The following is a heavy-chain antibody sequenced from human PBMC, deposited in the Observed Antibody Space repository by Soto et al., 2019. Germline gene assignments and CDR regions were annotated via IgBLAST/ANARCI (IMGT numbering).Heavy chain of an antibody. CDR1: GGYISSYY. CDR2: IYYSGST. J-gene: IGHJ4*02. Sequence: SETLSLTRTDSGGYISSYYSSWIRQPPGKGLEWIGYIYYSGSTNNNPSLKSRVTISVDTSKNQFSLKLSSVTAADTAVYYCARARGYSGYDLDYWGQGTLVTVSS. CDR3: ARARGYSGYDLDY. D-gene: IGHD5-12*01. V-gene: IGHV4-59*01.